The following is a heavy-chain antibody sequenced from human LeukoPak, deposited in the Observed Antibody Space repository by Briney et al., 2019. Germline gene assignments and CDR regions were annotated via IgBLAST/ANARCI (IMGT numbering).Heavy chain of an antibody. CDR3: ARVQAYGEIDP. CDR2: IYYSGST. V-gene: IGHV4-30-4*08. J-gene: IGHJ5*02. CDR1: GGSISSGDYY. Sequence: SETLSLTCTVSGGSISSGDYYWSWIRQPPGKGLEWIGYIYYSGSTYYNPSLKSRVTISVDTSKNQFSLKLSSVTAADTAVYYCARVQAYGEIDPWGQGTLVTVSS. D-gene: IGHD4-17*01.